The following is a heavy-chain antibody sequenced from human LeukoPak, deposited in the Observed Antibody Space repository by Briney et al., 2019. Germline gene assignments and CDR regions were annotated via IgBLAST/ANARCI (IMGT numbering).Heavy chain of an antibody. CDR3: ARGYSSSPQNYGMDV. CDR1: GYTFTGYY. V-gene: IGHV1-2*04. J-gene: IGHJ6*02. D-gene: IGHD6-6*01. Sequence: ASVKVSCKASGYTFTGYYMHWVRQAPGQGLEWMGWINPNSGGTNYAQKFQGWVTMTRDTSISTAYMELSRLRSDDTAVYYCARGYSSSPQNYGMDVWGQGTTVTVSS. CDR2: INPNSGGT.